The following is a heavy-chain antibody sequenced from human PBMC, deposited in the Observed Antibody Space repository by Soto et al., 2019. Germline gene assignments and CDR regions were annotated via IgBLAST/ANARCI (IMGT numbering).Heavy chain of an antibody. CDR2: IDGSGATK. Sequence: EVQLLESGGGLGQPGGSLRLSCGVSGFTFNDFEMNWVRQAPGKGPEWLAYIDGSGATKKYADSVRGRFTISRDNPNNSLFLQVSSLRAAATAIYYCARGFGRFNYWGQGTLVSVSS. CDR3: ARGFGRFNY. D-gene: IGHD3-10*01. V-gene: IGHV3-48*03. J-gene: IGHJ4*02. CDR1: GFTFNDFE.